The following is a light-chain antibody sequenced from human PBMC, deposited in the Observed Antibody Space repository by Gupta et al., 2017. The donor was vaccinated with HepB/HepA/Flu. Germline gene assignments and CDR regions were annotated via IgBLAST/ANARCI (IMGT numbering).Light chain of an antibody. CDR1: TSNIGANFD. CDR2: GNS. J-gene: IGLJ2*01. Sequence: QSVLTQPPSVSRAPGQSVTISCTGSTSNIGANFDVHWYQRVPGTAPKILIHGNSNRPSGVAGRFSGSKSGTSASLAITGLQAEDEADYYCQSYDTYMSTLVFGGGTKLTVL. CDR3: QSYDTYMSTLV. V-gene: IGLV1-40*01.